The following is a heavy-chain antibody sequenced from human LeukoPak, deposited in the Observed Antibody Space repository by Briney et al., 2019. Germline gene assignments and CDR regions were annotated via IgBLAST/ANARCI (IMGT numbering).Heavy chain of an antibody. CDR3: ARNGSNVGTTGPVGVYSGS. V-gene: IGHV4-39*01. Sequence: TSETLSLTCTVSGASISSYIFYWGWIRQPPGKGLEWIGSIYNSGSTFYNPSLKSRVTMSVDTSKNQFSLKLNSVTAADTAVYFCARNGSNVGTTGPVGVYSGSWGPGTLVTVSS. D-gene: IGHD1-26*01. CDR2: IYNSGST. CDR1: GASISSYIFY. J-gene: IGHJ4*02.